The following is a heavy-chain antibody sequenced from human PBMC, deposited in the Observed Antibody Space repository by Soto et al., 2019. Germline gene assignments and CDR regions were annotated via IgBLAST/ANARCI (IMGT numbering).Heavy chain of an antibody. J-gene: IGHJ6*02. CDR2: IYYSGST. D-gene: IGHD6-6*01. CDR1: GGSISSYY. Sequence: ETLSLTCTVSGGSISSYYWSWIRQPPGKGLEWIGYIYYSGSTNYNPSLKSRVTISVDTSKNQFSLKLSSVTAADTAVYYCARLLAARRYYYYYGMDVWGQGTTVTVSS. CDR3: ARLLAARRYYYYYGMDV. V-gene: IGHV4-59*01.